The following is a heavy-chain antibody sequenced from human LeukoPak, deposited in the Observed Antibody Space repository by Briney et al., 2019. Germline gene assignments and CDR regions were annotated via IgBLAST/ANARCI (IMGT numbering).Heavy chain of an antibody. CDR3: AISPVDFYYYYGMDV. V-gene: IGHV4-34*01. Sequence: PSETLSLTCAVYGGSLSGYYGSWIPHPPGEGVEWIGDINPGGTTNYNPSLKSRVTISADTSKNQFYLKVSSVTAADTAVYYCAISPVDFYYYYGMDVWGRGTTVTVSS. CDR2: INPGGTT. CDR1: GGSLSGYY. J-gene: IGHJ6*02.